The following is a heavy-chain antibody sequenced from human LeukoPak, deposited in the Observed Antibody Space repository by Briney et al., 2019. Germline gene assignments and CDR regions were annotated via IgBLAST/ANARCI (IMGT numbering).Heavy chain of an antibody. D-gene: IGHD3-22*01. V-gene: IGHV4-39*07. CDR2: IYSSGST. J-gene: IGHJ4*02. CDR1: GASINSGSNY. CDR3: ARAPLYHYDSSGYLFDY. Sequence: SETLSLTCRVSGASINSGSNYWGWIRQPPGKTLEWIGSIYSSGSTYYNPSLKSRVIIMIDTPKNHFSLTLSSVTAADTAIYYCARAPLYHYDSSGYLFDYWGQGTLVTVSS.